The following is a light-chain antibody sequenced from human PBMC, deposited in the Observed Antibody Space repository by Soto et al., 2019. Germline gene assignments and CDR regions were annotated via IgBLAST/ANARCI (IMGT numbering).Light chain of an antibody. CDR3: QQYYTAPIT. Sequence: DIVMTQSPDSLAVSLGERATINCKSSQSLLSRFNNKNYFAWFQQRPGQPPKQIIYWASTRESGVPDRFSGSGSGTDFTLTISSLQAEDVAVYYCQQYYTAPITFGGGTKVEIK. CDR2: WAS. V-gene: IGKV4-1*01. CDR1: QSLLSRFNNKNY. J-gene: IGKJ4*01.